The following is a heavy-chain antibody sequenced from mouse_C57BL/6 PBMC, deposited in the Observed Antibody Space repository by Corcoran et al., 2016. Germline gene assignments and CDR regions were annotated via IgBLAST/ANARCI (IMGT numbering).Heavy chain of an antibody. V-gene: IGHV1-80*01. CDR2: IYPGDGDT. Sequence: QVQLQQSGAELVKPGASVKISCKASGYAFSSYWMNWVKQRPGKGLERIGQIYPGDGDTNYNGKFKGKATLTADKSSSTAYMQLSSLTSEDSAVYFCARWDTTVVADYWGQGTTLTVSS. D-gene: IGHD1-1*01. CDR1: GYAFSSYW. J-gene: IGHJ2*01. CDR3: ARWDTTVVADY.